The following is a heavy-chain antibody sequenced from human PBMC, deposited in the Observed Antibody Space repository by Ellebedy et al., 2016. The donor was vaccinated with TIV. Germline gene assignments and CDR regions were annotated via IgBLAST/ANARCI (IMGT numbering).Heavy chain of an antibody. J-gene: IGHJ4*02. V-gene: IGHV2-5*02. CDR2: IYWDDDR. Sequence: SGPTLVKPTETLTLTCTFSGFSLSTSGVGVAWIRQTPAKALEWLALIYWDDDRRYSPSLKRKPTITKGTSRNQVALTMTNMDPVDTATYYCVHRTRRERCSGGRCYSFDYWGQGTLVTVSS. CDR1: GFSLSTSGVG. D-gene: IGHD2-15*01. CDR3: VHRTRRERCSGGRCYSFDY.